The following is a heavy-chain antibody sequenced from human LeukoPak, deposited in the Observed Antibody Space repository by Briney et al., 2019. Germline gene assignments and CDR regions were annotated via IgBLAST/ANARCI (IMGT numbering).Heavy chain of an antibody. CDR2: IYYSGST. CDR3: VIDSAQSNAFDI. CDR1: GGSISSGGYY. J-gene: IGHJ3*02. D-gene: IGHD4-11*01. Sequence: SETLSLTCTVSGGSISSGGYYWSWIRQHPGKGLEWIGYIYYSGSTYYNPSLMSRVTISVDTSKNQFSLKLSSVTAADTAVYYCVIDSAQSNAFDIWGQGTMVTVSS. V-gene: IGHV4-31*03.